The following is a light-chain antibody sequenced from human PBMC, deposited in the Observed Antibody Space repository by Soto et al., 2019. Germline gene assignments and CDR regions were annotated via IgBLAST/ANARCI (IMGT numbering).Light chain of an antibody. V-gene: IGLV2-23*01. CDR1: SSDVGSYNF. CDR2: EGS. J-gene: IGLJ3*02. CDR3: CSYAGSSTWV. Sequence: QSALTQPASVSGSPGQSITISCTGSSSDVGSYNFVSWHQQHPGKAPELMIYEGSKRPSGVSNRFSGSKSGNTASLTISGLQAEDEADYYCCSYAGSSTWVFGGGTKVTVL.